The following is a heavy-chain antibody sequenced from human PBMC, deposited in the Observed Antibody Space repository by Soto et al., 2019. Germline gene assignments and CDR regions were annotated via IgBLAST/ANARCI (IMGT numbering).Heavy chain of an antibody. CDR3: ARVGPWVPYYYVSSPYTFENWCDP. Sequence: SETLSLTCAVSGYSISSGYYWGWLRQPPGKGLEGSGSIYHGGSTYYNPSLNSRVTLSIDMTNNHVSLILNSVTAADTAVYYCARVGPWVPYYYVSSPYTFENWCDPWGQGTLVTVS. CDR2: IYHGGST. V-gene: IGHV4-38-2*01. CDR1: GYSISSGYY. D-gene: IGHD3-22*01. J-gene: IGHJ5*02.